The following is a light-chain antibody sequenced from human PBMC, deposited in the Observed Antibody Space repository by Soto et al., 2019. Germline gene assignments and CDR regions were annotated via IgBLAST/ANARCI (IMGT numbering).Light chain of an antibody. CDR3: QQNYITPQT. V-gene: IGKV1-39*01. CDR2: AAS. Sequence: DIQMTQSPSSLSASVGDRVTITCRASQSISIYLNWYQQKPGKAPELLIYAASSLQSGVPSRFSGSGSETDFTLTISSLQPEDFATYYCQQNYITPQTFGPGTK. CDR1: QSISIY. J-gene: IGKJ1*01.